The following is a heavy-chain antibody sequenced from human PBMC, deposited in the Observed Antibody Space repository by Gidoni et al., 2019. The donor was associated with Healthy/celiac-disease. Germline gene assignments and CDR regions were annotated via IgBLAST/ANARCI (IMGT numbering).Heavy chain of an antibody. CDR2: IYPGGADN. Sequence: EVQLVQSGAEVKKPGGSPKTSCKGSGDSFTRYWLGWVRQMPGKGLDWMGIIYPGGADNRYIPSFQGQVTTSADKSSSTAYLQWSSLKASDTAMYYCARLPHYYGSGSLDYWGQGTLVTVSS. V-gene: IGHV5-51*01. J-gene: IGHJ4*02. CDR1: GDSFTRYW. CDR3: ARLPHYYGSGSLDY. D-gene: IGHD3-10*01.